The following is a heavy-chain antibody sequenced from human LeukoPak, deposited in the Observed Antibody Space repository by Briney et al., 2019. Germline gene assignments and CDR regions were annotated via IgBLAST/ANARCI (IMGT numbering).Heavy chain of an antibody. V-gene: IGHV3-7*01. CDR3: ARVRYFDWFDY. CDR2: IKQDGSEK. J-gene: IGHJ4*02. D-gene: IGHD3-9*01. Sequence: GGSLRLSCAAYGFTFSSYWMSWVRQAPGKGLEWVANIKQDGSEKYYVDSVKGRFTISRDNAKNSLYLQMNSLRAEDTAVYYCARVRYFDWFDYWGQGTLVTVSS. CDR1: GFTFSSYW.